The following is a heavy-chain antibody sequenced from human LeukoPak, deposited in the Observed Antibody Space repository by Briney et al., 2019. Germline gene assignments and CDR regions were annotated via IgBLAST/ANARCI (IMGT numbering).Heavy chain of an antibody. CDR3: ATPPPGIAAAGTGFDY. Sequence: ASVKVSCKVSGYSLTELYIHWVRQAPGKGLEWMGGFDPEDGETIYAQKFQGRVTMTEDTSTDTAYMELSSLRSEDTAVYYCATPPPGIAAAGTGFDYWGQGTLVTVSS. CDR2: FDPEDGET. V-gene: IGHV1-24*01. D-gene: IGHD6-13*01. J-gene: IGHJ4*02. CDR1: GYSLTELY.